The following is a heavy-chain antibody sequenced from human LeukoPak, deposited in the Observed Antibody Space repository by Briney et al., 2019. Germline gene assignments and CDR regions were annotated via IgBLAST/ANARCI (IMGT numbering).Heavy chain of an antibody. CDR2: IRGTPYGGTT. J-gene: IGHJ4*02. CDR3: TRAGKPPYFDY. Sequence: GGSLRLSCAASVVTFSDYSMSWFRQAPGKGLEWVALIRGTPYGGTTEYAASVKGRFTISRDDSKSIAYLQMNSLKTEDTAVYYCTRAGKPPYFDYWGQGTLVIVSS. CDR1: VVTFSDYS. V-gene: IGHV3-49*03.